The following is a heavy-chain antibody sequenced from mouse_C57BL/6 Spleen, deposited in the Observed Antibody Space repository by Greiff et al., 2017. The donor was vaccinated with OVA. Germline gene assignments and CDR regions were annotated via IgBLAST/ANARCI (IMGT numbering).Heavy chain of an antibody. V-gene: IGHV1-82*01. CDR3: ARSYYGSSHAMDY. CDR1: GYAFSSSW. D-gene: IGHD1-1*01. J-gene: IGHJ4*01. Sequence: VQLQQSGPELVKPGASVKISCKASGYAFSSSWMNWVKQRPGKGLEWIGRIYPGDGDTNYNGKFKGKATLTADKSSSTAYMQLSSLTSEDSAVYFCARSYYGSSHAMDYWGQGTSVTVSS. CDR2: IYPGDGDT.